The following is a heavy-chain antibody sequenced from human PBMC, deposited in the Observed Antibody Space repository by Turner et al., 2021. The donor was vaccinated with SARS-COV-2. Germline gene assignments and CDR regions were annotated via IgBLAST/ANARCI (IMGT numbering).Heavy chain of an antibody. V-gene: IGHV4-34*02. J-gene: IGHJ2*01. D-gene: IGHD2-15*01. CDR3: ARRSSRLGNWYFDL. CDR2: IHPSGTT. CDR1: GGSFSGYY. Sequence: QVQLQQWGAGLLKPSETLSLTCAVYGGSFSGYYWTWIRQPPGKGLEWIGEIHPSGTTYHNPSLKGRVTMSVDTSKNQFSLKLSSVTAADTAVYYCARRSSRLGNWYFDLWGRGTLVTVSS.